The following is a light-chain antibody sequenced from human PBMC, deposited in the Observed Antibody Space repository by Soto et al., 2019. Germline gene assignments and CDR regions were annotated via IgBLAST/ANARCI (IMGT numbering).Light chain of an antibody. CDR1: QSVTSN. Sequence: ERVMTQSPATLSVSPGERATLSCRASQSVTSNLAWYQQRPGQAPRLLIYGASTRATGIPARFSGSGSGTEFTLSISSLQSEDFAIYYCQQYNQWPPRTFGQGTKVEVK. V-gene: IGKV3-15*01. CDR3: QQYNQWPPRT. J-gene: IGKJ1*01. CDR2: GAS.